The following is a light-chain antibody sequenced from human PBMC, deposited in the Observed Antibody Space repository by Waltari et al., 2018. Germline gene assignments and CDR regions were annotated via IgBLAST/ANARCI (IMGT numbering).Light chain of an antibody. CDR2: AVS. Sequence: QSALTQPASVSGAPGQSITTSCPGTSRADGNYNISPWYQQHPGKAPKLMISAVSKRPSGVSDRFSGSKSGDMASLTISGLQPEDEAEYFCSSYAGSSKGVFGGGTKVTVL. J-gene: IGLJ2*01. CDR1: SRADGNYNI. CDR3: SSYAGSSKGV. V-gene: IGLV2-23*02.